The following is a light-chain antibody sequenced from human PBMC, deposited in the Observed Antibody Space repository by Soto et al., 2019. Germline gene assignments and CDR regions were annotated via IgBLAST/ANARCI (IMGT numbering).Light chain of an antibody. J-gene: IGLJ1*01. CDR2: DVS. CDR1: SSDVGGYNY. CDR3: SSYTSSSTLDV. Sequence: QSVLTQPASVSGSPGRSIPISCTGTSSDVGGYNYVSWYQQHPGKAPKLMIYDVSNRPSGVSNRFSGSKSGNTASLTISGLQAEDEADYYCSSYTSSSTLDVFGTGTKVTVL. V-gene: IGLV2-14*01.